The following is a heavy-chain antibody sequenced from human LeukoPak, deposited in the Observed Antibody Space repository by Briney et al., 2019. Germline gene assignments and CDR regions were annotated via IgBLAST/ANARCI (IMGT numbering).Heavy chain of an antibody. V-gene: IGHV3-21*01. CDR2: ISSSSSYI. D-gene: IGHD6-13*01. J-gene: IGHJ4*02. Sequence: GGSLRLSCAASGFTFSSYSMNWVRQAPGKGLEWVSSISSSSSYIYYADSVKGRFTISRDNAKNSLYLQMNSLRAEDTAVYYCARDGVMDSSSWTDYWGQGTLVTVSS. CDR3: ARDGVMDSSSWTDY. CDR1: GFTFSSYS.